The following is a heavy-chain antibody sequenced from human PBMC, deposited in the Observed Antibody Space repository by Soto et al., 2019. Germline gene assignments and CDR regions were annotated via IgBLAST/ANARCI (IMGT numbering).Heavy chain of an antibody. CDR1: GYTFTRYG. CDR2: ISGYNGDT. J-gene: IGHJ6*02. V-gene: IGHV1-18*01. D-gene: IGHD2-8*01. Sequence: ASLKVSCKASGYTFTRYGISWVRQAPGQGLEWMGWISGYNGDTNYAQKFQGRVSMTIDTSTTTAYMELRSLRSDDTAVYYCAKNGQPPYYYYGLDVWGQ. CDR3: AKNGQPPYYYYGLDV.